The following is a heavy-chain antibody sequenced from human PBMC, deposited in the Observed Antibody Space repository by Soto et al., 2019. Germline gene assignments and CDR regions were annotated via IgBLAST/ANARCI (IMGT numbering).Heavy chain of an antibody. Sequence: EVQLVESGGGLVQPGGSLRLSCAASGFTFSDHYMDWVRQAPGKGLEWVGRIKNKANSYTTEYAASVTGRFTISRDDSKNSLDLQMNSLKTEDTAVYYCARVRLGVTTRLFDYWGQGTLVTVSS. V-gene: IGHV3-72*01. CDR1: GFTFSDHY. J-gene: IGHJ4*02. CDR2: IKNKANSYTT. D-gene: IGHD6-25*01. CDR3: ARVRLGVTTRLFDY.